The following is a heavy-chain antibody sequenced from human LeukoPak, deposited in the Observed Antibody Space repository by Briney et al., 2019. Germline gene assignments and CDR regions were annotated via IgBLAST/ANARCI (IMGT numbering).Heavy chain of an antibody. V-gene: IGHV3-7*03. CDR2: IKQDGSEK. CDR3: AKDLQDIVVVVAATLDY. Sequence: GGSLRLSCAASGFTFSSYWMSWVRQAPGKGLEWVANIKQDGSEKYYVDSVKGRFTISRDNAKNSLYLQMNSLRAEDTAIYYCAKDLQDIVVVVAATLDYWGQGTLVTVSS. CDR1: GFTFSSYW. J-gene: IGHJ4*02. D-gene: IGHD2-15*01.